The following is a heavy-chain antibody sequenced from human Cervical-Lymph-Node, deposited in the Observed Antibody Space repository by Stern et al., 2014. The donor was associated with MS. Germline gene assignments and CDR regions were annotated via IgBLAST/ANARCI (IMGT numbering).Heavy chain of an antibody. Sequence: QLQLQESGSGLVKPSQTLSLTCAVSGGSVDSGGYSWSWIRQPPGNGLEWIGFIFHGGSTYYSPSLKSRVTISLDRSKNQFSLRLSSVTAADTAVYYCARGHDTTGYYFTYWGQGTLVTVSS. V-gene: IGHV4-30-2*01. CDR1: GGSVDSGGYS. J-gene: IGHJ4*02. CDR3: ARGHDTTGYYFTY. D-gene: IGHD3-22*01. CDR2: IFHGGST.